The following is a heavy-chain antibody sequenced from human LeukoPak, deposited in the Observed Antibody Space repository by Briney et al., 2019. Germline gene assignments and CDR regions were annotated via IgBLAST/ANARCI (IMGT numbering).Heavy chain of an antibody. CDR2: ISSNGGST. J-gene: IGHJ6*03. V-gene: IGHV3-64*01. Sequence: GGSLRLSCAASGFTFSSYAMHWVRQAPGKGLEYVSAISSNGGSTYYANSVKGRFTISRDNSKNTLYLQMNSLRAEDTAIYYCAKNGDRGAYCTGGTCYPYFYYYMDVWGKGTTVTI. CDR1: GFTFSSYA. D-gene: IGHD2-15*01. CDR3: AKNGDRGAYCTGGTCYPYFYYYMDV.